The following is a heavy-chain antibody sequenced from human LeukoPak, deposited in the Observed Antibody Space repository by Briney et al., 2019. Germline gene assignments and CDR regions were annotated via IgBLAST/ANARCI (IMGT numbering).Heavy chain of an antibody. Sequence: ASVKVSCKASGYTFTGYYMHWVRQAPGQGLEWMGWINPNSGGTNYAQKFQGRVTMTRNTSISTAYMELSSLRSEDTAVYYCARGVGSGGSPDWFDPWGQGTLVTVSS. CDR1: GYTFTGYY. D-gene: IGHD3-10*01. CDR2: INPNSGGT. CDR3: ARGVGSGGSPDWFDP. J-gene: IGHJ5*02. V-gene: IGHV1-2*02.